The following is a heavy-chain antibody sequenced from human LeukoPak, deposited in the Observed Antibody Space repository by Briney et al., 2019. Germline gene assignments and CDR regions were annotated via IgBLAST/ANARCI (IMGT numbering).Heavy chain of an antibody. CDR2: ISSSSSTI. J-gene: IGHJ4*02. D-gene: IGHD3-22*01. CDR1: GFTFSSYS. Sequence: GSLRLSCAASGFTFSSYSMNWVRQAPGKGLEWVSYISSSSSTIYYADSVKGRFTISRDNAKNSLYLQMNSLRAEDTAVYYCARGGGKYYYDSSGYLNPELDYWGQGTLVTVSS. V-gene: IGHV3-48*01. CDR3: ARGGGKYYYDSSGYLNPELDY.